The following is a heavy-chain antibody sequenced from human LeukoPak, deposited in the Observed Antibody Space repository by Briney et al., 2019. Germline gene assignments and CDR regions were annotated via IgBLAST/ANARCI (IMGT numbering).Heavy chain of an antibody. D-gene: IGHD3-9*01. CDR2: INSDGSIT. Sequence: PGESLRLSCAASGFIFSSYWMHWVRQIPGKGLGWVSRINSDGSITNYADSVKGRFTISRDRAKNTLYLQVNSLTAEDTAGYYCARDMTGNVAAYGGQGTLVTVSS. CDR1: GFIFSSYW. V-gene: IGHV3-74*01. J-gene: IGHJ4*02. CDR3: ARDMTGNVAAY.